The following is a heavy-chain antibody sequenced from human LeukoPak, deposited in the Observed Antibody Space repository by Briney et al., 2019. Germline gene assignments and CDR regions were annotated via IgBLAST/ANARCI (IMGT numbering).Heavy chain of an antibody. Sequence: SETLSLTCTVSGDSVRSSYWSWIRQPPGKGLEWIGYMYYSGSTSYSPSLKSRVTMSIDTSRNQFSLKLSSVTPADTAVYYCARVQKAGTTDCWGQGTLVTVSS. J-gene: IGHJ4*02. V-gene: IGHV4-59*02. D-gene: IGHD1-7*01. CDR1: GDSVRSSY. CDR3: ARVQKAGTTDC. CDR2: MYYSGST.